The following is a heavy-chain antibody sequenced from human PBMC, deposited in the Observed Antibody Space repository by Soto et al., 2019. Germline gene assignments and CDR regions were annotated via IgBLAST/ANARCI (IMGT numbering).Heavy chain of an antibody. J-gene: IGHJ4*02. CDR2: LSVTGGGP. D-gene: IGHD1-26*01. CDR3: AKGRETTTSAKFCFDN. CDR1: GFSFSSYD. V-gene: IGHV3-23*01. Sequence: EVRLLESGGGLVQPGGSLRLSCAASGFSFSSYDMTWVRQAPGQGLEWVSSLSVTGGGPYYADSVRGRFTMSRDNSKNTLALEMSGLRADDSVVYYCAKGRETTTSAKFCFDNWGQGTLVTVSS.